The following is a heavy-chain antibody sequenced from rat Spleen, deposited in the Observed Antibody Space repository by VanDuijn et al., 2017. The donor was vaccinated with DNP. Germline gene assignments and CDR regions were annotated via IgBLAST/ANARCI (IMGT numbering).Heavy chain of an antibody. J-gene: IGHJ3*01. CDR1: EFTFSNSD. Sequence: EVQLVESGGGLVQPGGSLKLSCAASEFTFSNSDVAWVRQAPKKGLEWVASISYDGSSTYYRDSVKGRFTISRDYARSTLYLQMNSLRSEDTATYYCGRDLGGDYWGQGTLVTVST. V-gene: IGHV5-7*01. CDR2: ISYDGSST. D-gene: IGHD5-1*01. CDR3: GRDLGGDY.